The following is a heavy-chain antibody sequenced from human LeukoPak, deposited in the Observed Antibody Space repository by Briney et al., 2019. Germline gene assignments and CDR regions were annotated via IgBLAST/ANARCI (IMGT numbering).Heavy chain of an antibody. CDR2: IYYDGSNK. CDR1: GFTFTTYG. J-gene: IGHJ4*02. D-gene: IGHD2-15*01. V-gene: IGHV3-33*06. CDR3: AKGICSGGSCSSDY. Sequence: PGRSLRLSCAASGFTFTTYGMHWVRQAPGKGLEWVAVIYYDGSNKFYADSVKGRFTISRDNSKNTLYLQMNSLRAKDTAVYYCAKGICSGGSCSSDYWGQGTLVTVSS.